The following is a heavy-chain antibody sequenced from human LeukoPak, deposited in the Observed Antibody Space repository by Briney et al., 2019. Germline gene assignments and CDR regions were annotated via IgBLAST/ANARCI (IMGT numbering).Heavy chain of an antibody. Sequence: GGSLRLSCAASGFTFDDYAMHWVRQAPGKGLGWVSGISWNSGSIGYADSVKGRFTISRDNAKNSLYLQMNSLRAEDTALYYCAKDIGLGVPPLGNDYWGQGTLVTVSS. CDR1: GFTFDDYA. CDR2: ISWNSGSI. CDR3: AKDIGLGVPPLGNDY. D-gene: IGHD2-8*01. J-gene: IGHJ4*02. V-gene: IGHV3-9*01.